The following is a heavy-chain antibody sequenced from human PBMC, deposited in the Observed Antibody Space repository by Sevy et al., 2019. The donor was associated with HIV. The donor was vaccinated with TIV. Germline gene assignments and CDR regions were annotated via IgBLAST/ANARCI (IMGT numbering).Heavy chain of an antibody. Sequence: GGSLRLSCAASGFTFSSFGMHWVRQAPGKGLEWVSFISYDGSNKKYADSVKGRLTVSRDKSKNTLYLQMNSLGAEETAVYYCAKDLDYFDSSAGPSSLIYNYYYGLEDWGPGTTVTVSS. CDR1: GFTFSSFG. V-gene: IGHV3-30*18. CDR3: AKDLDYFDSSAGPSSLIYNYYYGLED. D-gene: IGHD3-22*01. J-gene: IGHJ6*02. CDR2: ISYDGSNK.